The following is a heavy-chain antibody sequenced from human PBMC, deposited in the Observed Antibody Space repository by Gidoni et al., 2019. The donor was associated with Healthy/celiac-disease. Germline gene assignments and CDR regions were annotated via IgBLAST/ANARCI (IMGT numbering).Heavy chain of an antibody. Sequence: QVQLQQWGAGLLKPSETLSLTCAVYGGSFSGYYWSWIRQPPGKGLEWIGEINHSGSTNYNPSLKSRVTISVDTSKNQFSLKLSSVTAADTAVYYCARGRGITMVRGVIDYWGQGTLVTVSS. CDR3: ARGRGITMVRGVIDY. CDR1: GGSFSGYY. J-gene: IGHJ4*02. CDR2: INHSGST. D-gene: IGHD3-10*01. V-gene: IGHV4-34*01.